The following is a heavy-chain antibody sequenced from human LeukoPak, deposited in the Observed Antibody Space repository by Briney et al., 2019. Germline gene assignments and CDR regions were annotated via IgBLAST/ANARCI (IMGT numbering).Heavy chain of an antibody. D-gene: IGHD3-3*01. Sequence: SGPTLVKPTQTLTLTCTFSGFSLSTSGVGVGWIRQPPGKALEWLALIYWDDDKRHSPSLKSRLTITKDTSKNQVVLTMTNMDPVDTATYYCAHRRGYDFWSGYLDYWGQGTLVTVSS. CDR3: AHRRGYDFWSGYLDY. J-gene: IGHJ4*02. CDR1: GFSLSTSGVG. V-gene: IGHV2-5*02. CDR2: IYWDDDK.